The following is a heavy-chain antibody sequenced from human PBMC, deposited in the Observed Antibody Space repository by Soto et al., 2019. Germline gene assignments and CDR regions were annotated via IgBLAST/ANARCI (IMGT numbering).Heavy chain of an antibody. CDR1: GGSINNYY. CDR3: ARHGSMATPYYYFDY. D-gene: IGHD5-12*01. V-gene: IGHV4-59*08. CDR2: IYYSGST. J-gene: IGHJ4*02. Sequence: SETLSLTCTVSGGSINNYYWSWIRQPPGKEFEWIGYIYYSGSTTYSPSLKSRVTISVDTSKNQFSLKLTSVTAADTAVYFCARHGSMATPYYYFDYWGQGVLVTVSS.